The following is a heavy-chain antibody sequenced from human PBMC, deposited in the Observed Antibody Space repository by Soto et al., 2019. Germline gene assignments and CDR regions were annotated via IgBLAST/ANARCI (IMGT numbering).Heavy chain of an antibody. CDR1: GFTFSSYA. V-gene: IGHV3-30-3*01. CDR2: ISYDGSNK. D-gene: IGHD6-13*01. Sequence: GGSLRLSCAASGFTFSSYAMHWVRQAPGKGLEWVAVISYDGSNKYYADSVKGRFTISRDNSKNTLYLQMNSLRAEDTAVYYCARDSKSSWYISKSYNGMDVWGQGTTVTVSS. J-gene: IGHJ6*02. CDR3: ARDSKSSWYISKSYNGMDV.